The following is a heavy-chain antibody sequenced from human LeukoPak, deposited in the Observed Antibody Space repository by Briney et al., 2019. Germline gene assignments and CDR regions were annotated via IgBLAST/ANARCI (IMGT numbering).Heavy chain of an antibody. V-gene: IGHV4-39*01. J-gene: IGHJ5*02. CDR1: GGSISSSSYY. CDR3: ARHSSGRVSDNWFDP. Sequence: SETLSLTCTVSGGSISSSSYYWGWIRQPPGKGLEWIGSIYYSGSTYYNPSLKSRVTISVDTSKNQFSLKLSSVTAADTAVYYCARHSSGRVSDNWFDPWGQGTLVTVSS. CDR2: IYYSGST. D-gene: IGHD3/OR15-3a*01.